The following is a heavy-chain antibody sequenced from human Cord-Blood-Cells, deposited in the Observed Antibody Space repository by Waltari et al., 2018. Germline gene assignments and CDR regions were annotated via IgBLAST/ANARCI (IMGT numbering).Heavy chain of an antibody. CDR2: ISGSGGST. Sequence: EVQLVESGGGLVQPGGSLRLSCAASGFTFSSYAMGWVRQAPGKGLEWVSAISGSGGSTYYADPVKGRFTISRDNSKNTLYLQMNSLRAEDTAVYYCAKLGGVGATFLDAFDIWGQGTMVTVSS. D-gene: IGHD1-26*01. V-gene: IGHV3-23*04. CDR3: AKLGGVGATFLDAFDI. J-gene: IGHJ3*02. CDR1: GFTFSSYA.